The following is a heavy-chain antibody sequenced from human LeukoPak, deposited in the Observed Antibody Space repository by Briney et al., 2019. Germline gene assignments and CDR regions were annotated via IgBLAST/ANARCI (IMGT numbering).Heavy chain of an antibody. Sequence: GASVKGSCKGSGYTFTSYGINWVRQATGQGVGWMGCMNSNSGNTGYAQRFQGRVTMTRNISINTAYMELSSLRSEDTAVYYCARGDFRGLGGSGSYYYYYYMDVWGKGTTVTISS. V-gene: IGHV1-8*02. D-gene: IGHD3-10*01. CDR3: ARGDFRGLGGSGSYYYYYYMDV. J-gene: IGHJ6*03. CDR2: MNSNSGNT. CDR1: GYTFTSYG.